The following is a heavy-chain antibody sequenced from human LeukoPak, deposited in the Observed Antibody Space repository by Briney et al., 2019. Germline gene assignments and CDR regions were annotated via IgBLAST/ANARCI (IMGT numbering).Heavy chain of an antibody. CDR2: ISSSGSTI. V-gene: IGHV3-48*03. J-gene: IGHJ6*04. D-gene: IGHD4-17*01. CDR3: ARGYGDYRRYYYYGMDV. Sequence: GGSLRLSCAASGFTFSSYEMNWVRQAPGKGLEWVSYISSSGSTIYYADPVKGRFTISRDNAKNSLYLQMNSLRAEDTAVYYCARGYGDYRRYYYYGMDVWGKGTTVTVSS. CDR1: GFTFSSYE.